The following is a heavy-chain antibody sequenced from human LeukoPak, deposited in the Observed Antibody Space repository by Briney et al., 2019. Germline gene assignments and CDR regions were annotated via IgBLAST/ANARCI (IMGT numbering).Heavy chain of an antibody. CDR3: ARVLSNYYDSSGYYAGMDV. Sequence: SQTLSLTCAISGDSFSSNSAAWNWIRQSPSRGLEWLERTYYRSKWYNDYAVSVKSRITINPDTSKNQFSLQLNSVTPEDTAVYYCARVLSNYYDSSGYYAGMDVWGQGTTVTVSS. J-gene: IGHJ6*02. V-gene: IGHV6-1*01. CDR2: TYYRSKWYN. CDR1: GDSFSSNSAA. D-gene: IGHD3-22*01.